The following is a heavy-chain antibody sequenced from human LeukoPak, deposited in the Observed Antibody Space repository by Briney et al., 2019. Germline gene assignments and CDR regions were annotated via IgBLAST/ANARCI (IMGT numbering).Heavy chain of an antibody. CDR3: AISTTVVTPFDY. V-gene: IGHV3-48*04. D-gene: IGHD4-23*01. Sequence: GGSLRLSCVASGFTFSNYNMNWVHQAPGKGLEWVSYITSSSGTKHYADSVKGRFAISRDNADNSLFLQMNSLRAEDTAVYYCAISTTVVTPFDYWGRGTLVTVSS. J-gene: IGHJ4*02. CDR2: ITSSSGTK. CDR1: GFTFSNYN.